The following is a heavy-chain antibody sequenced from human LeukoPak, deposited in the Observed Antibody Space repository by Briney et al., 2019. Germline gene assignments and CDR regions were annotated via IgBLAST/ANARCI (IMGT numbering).Heavy chain of an antibody. J-gene: IGHJ4*02. D-gene: IGHD3-10*01. Sequence: SETLSLTCTVSGGSIGSYYWSWIRQPPGKGLEWIGYIYYSGSTNYNPSLKSRVTISVDTSKNQFSLKLSSVTAADTAVYYCARFRRASGYFDYWGQGTLVTVSS. CDR1: GGSIGSYY. CDR3: ARFRRASGYFDY. V-gene: IGHV4-59*01. CDR2: IYYSGST.